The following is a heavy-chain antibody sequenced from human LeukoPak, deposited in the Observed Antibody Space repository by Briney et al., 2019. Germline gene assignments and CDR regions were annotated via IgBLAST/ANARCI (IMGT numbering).Heavy chain of an antibody. J-gene: IGHJ4*02. Sequence: GGSLRLSCAASGFTFRNAWMTWVRQAPGQGLEWVGRIKSKTDGGTTDYAAPVKVRFTISRDDSKNTPYLQMNSLKTEDTALYYCTTTYNYDSSGSIVDYWGQGTLVTVSS. CDR3: TTTYNYDSSGSIVDY. CDR1: GFTFRNAW. V-gene: IGHV3-15*01. D-gene: IGHD3-22*01. CDR2: IKSKTDGGTT.